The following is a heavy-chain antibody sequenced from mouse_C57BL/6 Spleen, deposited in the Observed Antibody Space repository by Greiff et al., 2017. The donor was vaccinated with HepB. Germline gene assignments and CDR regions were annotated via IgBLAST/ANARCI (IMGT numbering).Heavy chain of an antibody. CDR3: ARRGITTVVYWYFDV. Sequence: QVQLQQSGAELVMPGASVKLSCKASGYTFTSYWMHWVKQRPGQGLEWIGEIDPSDSYTNYNQKFKGKSTLTVDKSSSTAYMQLSSLTSEDSAVYYCARRGITTVVYWYFDVWGTGTTVTVSS. CDR1: GYTFTSYW. CDR2: IDPSDSYT. D-gene: IGHD1-1*01. J-gene: IGHJ1*03. V-gene: IGHV1-69*01.